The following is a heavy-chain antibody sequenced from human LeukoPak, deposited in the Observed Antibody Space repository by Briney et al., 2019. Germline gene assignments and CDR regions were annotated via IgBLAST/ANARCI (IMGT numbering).Heavy chain of an antibody. CDR2: ITANGGYT. D-gene: IGHD4-17*01. Sequence: GGSLRLSCAASAFSFSKFALIWVRQAPGKGLEWVSAITANGGYTLYADAVKGRFTASRDNSKNTLYLQINSLRPEDTAMYYCAKDPNGDYIGAFDFWGQGTMSPSLQ. CDR3: AKDPNGDYIGAFDF. V-gene: IGHV3-23*01. J-gene: IGHJ3*01. CDR1: AFSFSKFA.